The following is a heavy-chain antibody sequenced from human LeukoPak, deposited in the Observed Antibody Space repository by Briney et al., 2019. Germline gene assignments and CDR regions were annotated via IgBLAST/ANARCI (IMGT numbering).Heavy chain of an antibody. V-gene: IGHV3-30*02. CDR2: IRYDGTNK. CDR1: GFTFSSYG. J-gene: IGHJ5*02. CDR3: ARYGLGGSDL. D-gene: IGHD3-10*01. Sequence: GSLRLSCVASGFTFSSYGMHWVRQAPGRGLEWVAFIRYDGTNKYYVDSVKGRFTISRDNSKNTLYLQMNSLRAEDTAMYYCARYGLGGSDLWGQGTLVTVSS.